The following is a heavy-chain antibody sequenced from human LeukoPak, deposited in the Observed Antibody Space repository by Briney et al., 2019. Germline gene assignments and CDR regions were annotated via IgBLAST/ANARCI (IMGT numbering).Heavy chain of an antibody. Sequence: GESLKISRKGSGYTFTTYSISWVREMPGKGLEWMGTIHPNDSYTNYSPSFQGHVTISADKSISTAYLQWSSLRASDTAMFYCARHVGVVVATGFDPWGQGTLVTVSS. D-gene: IGHD2-15*01. V-gene: IGHV5-10-1*01. CDR2: IHPNDSYT. J-gene: IGHJ5*02. CDR1: GYTFTTYS. CDR3: ARHVGVVVATGFDP.